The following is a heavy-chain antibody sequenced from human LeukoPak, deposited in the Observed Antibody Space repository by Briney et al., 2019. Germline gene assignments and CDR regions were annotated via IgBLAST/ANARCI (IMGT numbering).Heavy chain of an antibody. J-gene: IGHJ4*02. CDR1: GGSISSDY. CDR3: AGLFSGYDPFDY. CDR2: IYYSGSS. V-gene: IGHV4-59*03. D-gene: IGHD5-12*01. Sequence: SETLSLTCTVSGGSISSDYWSWIRQPPGRGLEWIGYIYYSGSSNYNPSLKSRVTVSVDTSKNQVSLKLRSVTAADTAVYYCAGLFSGYDPFDYWGQGTLVTVSS.